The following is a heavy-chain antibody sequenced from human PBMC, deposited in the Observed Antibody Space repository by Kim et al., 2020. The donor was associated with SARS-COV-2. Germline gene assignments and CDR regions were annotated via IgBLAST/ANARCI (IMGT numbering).Heavy chain of an antibody. CDR2: MYYSRST. Sequence: SETLSLTCTVSGGSISSYYWSWIRQPPGKGLEWIGYMYYSRSTNYNPSLKSRVTISVDTSKNQFSLKLSSVTAADTAVYYCVRGFDPWGQGTLVTVSS. CDR3: VRGFDP. CDR1: GGSISSYY. V-gene: IGHV4-59*01. J-gene: IGHJ5*02.